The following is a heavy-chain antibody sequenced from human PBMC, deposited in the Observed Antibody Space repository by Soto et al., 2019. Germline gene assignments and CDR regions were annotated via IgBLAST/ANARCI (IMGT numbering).Heavy chain of an antibody. Sequence: QVQLQESCPGLVKPSETLSLTCTVSGGSISSYYWNWIRQPPGKGLEWIGYIYYSGSTHYNPSLKRRVTISLDTSKNQSSLKQNSVTAADTAVYYCERSHLTCDFWSGSTRFDYWGQGTLVTVSS. CDR1: GGSISSYY. CDR3: ERSHLTCDFWSGSTRFDY. J-gene: IGHJ4*02. D-gene: IGHD3-3*01. CDR2: IYYSGST. V-gene: IGHV4-59*08.